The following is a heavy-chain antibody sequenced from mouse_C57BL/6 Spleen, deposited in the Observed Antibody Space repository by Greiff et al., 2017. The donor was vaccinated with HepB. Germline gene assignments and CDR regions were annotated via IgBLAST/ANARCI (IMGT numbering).Heavy chain of an antibody. V-gene: IGHV5-17*01. CDR3: ARHVLYARYWYFDV. CDR1: GFTFSDYG. J-gene: IGHJ1*03. D-gene: IGHD2-3*01. CDR2: ISSGSSTI. Sequence: VQLKEPGGGLVKPGGSLKLSCAASGFTFSDYGMHWVRQAPEKGLEWVAYISSGSSTIYYADTVKGRFTISRDKAKNTLFLQMTSLRSEDTAMYYGARHVLYARYWYFDVWGTGTTVTVSS.